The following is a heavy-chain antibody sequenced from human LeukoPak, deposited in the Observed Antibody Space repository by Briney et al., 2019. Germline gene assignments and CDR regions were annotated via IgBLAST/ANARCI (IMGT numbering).Heavy chain of an antibody. Sequence: GESLKISCKASGYTFTSYDINWVRQATGQGLEWMGWMNPNSGNTGYAQKFQGRVTMTRNTSISTAYMELSSLRSEDTAVYYCARLVRGFHPPPELYSSGWYFWFDPWGQGTLVTVSS. J-gene: IGHJ5*02. CDR2: MNPNSGNT. D-gene: IGHD6-19*01. CDR3: ARLVRGFHPPPELYSSGWYFWFDP. CDR1: GYTFTSYD. V-gene: IGHV1-8*01.